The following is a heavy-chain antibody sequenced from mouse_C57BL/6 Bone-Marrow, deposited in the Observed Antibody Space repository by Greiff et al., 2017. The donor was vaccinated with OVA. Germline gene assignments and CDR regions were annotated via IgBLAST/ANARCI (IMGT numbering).Heavy chain of an antibody. D-gene: IGHD2-4*01. CDR2: INPYNGGT. V-gene: IGHV1-19*01. CDR1: GYTFTDYY. CDR3: ARGYDFPGFAY. Sequence: EVKLVESGPVLVKPGASVKMSCKASGYTFTDYYMNWVKQSHGKSLEWIGVINPYNGGTSYNQKFKGKATLTVDKSSSTAYMELNSLTSEDSAVYYCARGYDFPGFAYWGQGTLVTVSA. J-gene: IGHJ3*01.